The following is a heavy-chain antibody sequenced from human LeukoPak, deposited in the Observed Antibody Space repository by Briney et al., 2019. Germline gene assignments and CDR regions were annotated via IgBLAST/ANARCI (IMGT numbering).Heavy chain of an antibody. D-gene: IGHD3-10*01. CDR3: AGEENYYGSGSYRY. Sequence: GGSLRLSCAASGFTFSSYSMNWVRQAPGEGLEWVSSVSSSRSYIYYADSVKGRFTISRDNAKNSLYLQMNSLRAEDTAVYYCAGEENYYGSGSYRYWGQGTLVTLSS. CDR1: GFTFSSYS. CDR2: VSSSRSYI. J-gene: IGHJ4*02. V-gene: IGHV3-21*01.